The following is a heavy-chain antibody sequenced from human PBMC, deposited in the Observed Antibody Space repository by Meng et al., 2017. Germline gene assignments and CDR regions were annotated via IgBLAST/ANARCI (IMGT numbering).Heavy chain of an antibody. CDR3: ARDGSSSWLYYFDY. CDR1: GFTFSSYS. D-gene: IGHD6-13*01. Sequence: EVRVVGAGVGLVQPGGSLGLSCAASGFTFSSYSMNWVRQAPGKGLEWVSSISSSSSYIYYADSVKGRFTISRDNAKNSLYLQMNSLRAEDTAVYYCARDGSSSWLYYFDYWGQGTLVTVSS. V-gene: IGHV3-21*01. CDR2: ISSSSSYI. J-gene: IGHJ4*02.